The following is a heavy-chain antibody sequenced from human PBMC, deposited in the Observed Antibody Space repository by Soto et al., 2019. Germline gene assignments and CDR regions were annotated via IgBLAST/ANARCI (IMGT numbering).Heavy chain of an antibody. CDR3: ARMVYGESYYYYGMDV. V-gene: IGHV1-24*01. J-gene: IGHJ6*02. CDR1: GYTLTELS. Sequence: ASVKVSCKVSGYTLTELSMHWVRQAPGKGLEWMGGFDPEDGETIYAQKFQGWVTMTRDTSISTAYMELSRLRSDDTAVYYCARMVYGESYYYYGMDVWGQGTTVTVS. CDR2: FDPEDGET. D-gene: IGHD2-8*01.